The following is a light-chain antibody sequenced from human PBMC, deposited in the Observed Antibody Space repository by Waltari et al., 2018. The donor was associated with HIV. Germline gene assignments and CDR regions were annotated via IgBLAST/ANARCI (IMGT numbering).Light chain of an antibody. V-gene: IGLV1-51*01. Sequence: QSVLTQPPSFSAAPGQRVTISCSGSSSNIGNNYVSWYQQLPGTAPKVLIYDNNKRPSVIPDRFSASNSGTSATLGVTGLQAGDEADYYCGAWDSSLSVVVFGGGTKLTVL. J-gene: IGLJ2*01. CDR3: GAWDSSLSVVV. CDR2: DNN. CDR1: SSNIGNNY.